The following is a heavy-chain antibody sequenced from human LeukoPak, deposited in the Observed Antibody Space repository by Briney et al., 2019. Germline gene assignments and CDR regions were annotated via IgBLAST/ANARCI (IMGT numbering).Heavy chain of an antibody. CDR1: GFTFSSYA. J-gene: IGHJ3*02. V-gene: IGHV3-64*01. D-gene: IGHD2-2*01. CDR3: ARVVLPNAYDI. CDR2: TSSNGGST. Sequence: PGGSLRLSCAASGFTFSSYAMHWVRQAPGKGLEYVSATSSNGGSTYYANSVKGRFTISRDNSKNTLYLQMGSLRAEDMAVYYCARVVLPNAYDIWGQGTMVTVSS.